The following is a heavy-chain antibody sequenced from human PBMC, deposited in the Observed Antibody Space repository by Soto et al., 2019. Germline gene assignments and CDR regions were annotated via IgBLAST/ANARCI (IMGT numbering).Heavy chain of an antibody. D-gene: IGHD3-22*01. J-gene: IGHJ3*02. V-gene: IGHV3-33*01. CDR3: ARGRYYDSSGYNAFGI. Sequence: PGGSLRLSCAASGFTFSSYGMHWVRQAPGKGLEWVAVIWYDGSNKYYADSVKGRFTISRDNSKNTLYLQMNSLRAEDTAVYYCARGRYYDSSGYNAFGIWGQGTMVTVSS. CDR2: IWYDGSNK. CDR1: GFTFSSYG.